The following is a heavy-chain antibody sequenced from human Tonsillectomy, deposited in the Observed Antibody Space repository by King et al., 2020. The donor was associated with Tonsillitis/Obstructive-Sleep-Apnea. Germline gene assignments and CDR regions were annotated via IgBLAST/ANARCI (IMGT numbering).Heavy chain of an antibody. J-gene: IGHJ4*02. CDR3: ARSGTTVSGQLDY. CDR2: INPNIGDT. V-gene: IGHV1-2*02. CDR1: GYTFIVYY. D-gene: IGHD1/OR15-1a*01. Sequence: VQLVESGAEVKKPGASVKVSCKTSGYTFIVYYMHWVRLAPGQGLEWMGWINPNIGDTNYAQNFQGRVTMTRDTSISTAYMELSRLRSDDTAVYYCARSGTTVSGQLDYWGQGTLVAVSS.